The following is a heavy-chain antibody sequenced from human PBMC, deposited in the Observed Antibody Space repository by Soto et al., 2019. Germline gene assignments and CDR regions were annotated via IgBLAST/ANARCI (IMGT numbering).Heavy chain of an antibody. Sequence: GGSLRLSCAASGFTFSGYAMSWVRQAPGKGLEWVSAISGSGGSTYYADSVKGRFTISRDNSKNTLYLQMNSLRAEDTAVYYCAKGQERYFDWLLSTFDYWGQGTLVTVSS. D-gene: IGHD3-9*01. V-gene: IGHV3-23*01. CDR3: AKGQERYFDWLLSTFDY. J-gene: IGHJ4*02. CDR1: GFTFSGYA. CDR2: ISGSGGST.